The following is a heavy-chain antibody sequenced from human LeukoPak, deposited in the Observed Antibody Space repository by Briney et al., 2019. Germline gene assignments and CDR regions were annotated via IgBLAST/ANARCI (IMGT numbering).Heavy chain of an antibody. V-gene: IGHV1-2*02. J-gene: IGHJ4*02. CDR1: GYTFTGYY. CDR3: GRDFRDSLDY. CDR2: INPDSGGT. Sequence: VASVKVSCKASGYTFTGYYMHWVRQAPGQGLEWMGWINPDSGGTNFAQKFQGRVTMTRDTPISTAYMELSRLRSDDTAVYYCGRDFRDSLDYWGQGTLVTVSS.